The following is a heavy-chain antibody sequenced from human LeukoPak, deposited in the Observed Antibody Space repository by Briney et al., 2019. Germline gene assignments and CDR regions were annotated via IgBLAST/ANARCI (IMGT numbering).Heavy chain of an antibody. CDR1: GGSISSYY. CDR2: IYYSGST. J-gene: IGHJ4*02. Sequence: SETLSLTCTVSGGSISSYYWSWIRQPPGKGLEWIGYIYYSGSTNYNPSLKSRVTISVDTSKNQFSLKLSSVTAADTAVYYCARAAIWFGGHYFDYWGQGTLVTVSS. CDR3: ARAAIWFGGHYFDY. D-gene: IGHD3-10*01. V-gene: IGHV4-59*01.